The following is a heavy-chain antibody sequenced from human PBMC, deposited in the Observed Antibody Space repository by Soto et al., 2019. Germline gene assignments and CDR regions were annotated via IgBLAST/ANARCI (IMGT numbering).Heavy chain of an antibody. D-gene: IGHD6-13*01. CDR2: IIPILGIA. V-gene: IGHV1-69*04. CDR3: ARALTIAAAGYNWFDP. J-gene: IGHJ5*02. CDR1: GYTFTSYA. Sequence: SVKVSCKASGYTFTSYAISWVRQAPGQGLEWMGRIIPILGIANYAQKFQGRVTITADKSTSTAYMELSSLRSEDTAVYYCARALTIAAAGYNWFDPWGQGTLVTVSS.